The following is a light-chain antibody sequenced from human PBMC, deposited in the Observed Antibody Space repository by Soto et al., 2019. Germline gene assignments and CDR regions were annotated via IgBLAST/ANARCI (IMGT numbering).Light chain of an antibody. V-gene: IGKV1-39*01. CDR2: AAS. CDR3: QQSYSAPVT. J-gene: IGKJ2*01. Sequence: DLPMTQSPSSLSASIGDRVTITCRASQRIGSYLNWFQQKPGEAPKLLIQAASSLQSGVPSRFSGSGSGTDFTLTINSLQPEDFAVYYCQQSYSAPVTFGQGTKL. CDR1: QRIGSY.